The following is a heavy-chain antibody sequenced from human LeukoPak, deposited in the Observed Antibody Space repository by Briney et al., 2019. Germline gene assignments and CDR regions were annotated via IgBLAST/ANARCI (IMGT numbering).Heavy chain of an antibody. CDR1: GGTFSSYA. D-gene: IGHD5-18*01. Sequence: GASVKVSCKASGGTFSSYAISWVRQAPGQGLEWMERIIPIFGTANYAQKFQGRVTITADKSTSTAYMELSSLRSEDTAVYYCARDRVQLWFDNYYYMDVWGKGTTVTVSS. V-gene: IGHV1-69*06. J-gene: IGHJ6*03. CDR2: IIPIFGTA. CDR3: ARDRVQLWFDNYYYMDV.